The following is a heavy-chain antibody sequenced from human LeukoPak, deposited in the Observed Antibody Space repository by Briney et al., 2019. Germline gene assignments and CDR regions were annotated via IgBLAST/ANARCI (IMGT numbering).Heavy chain of an antibody. D-gene: IGHD6-6*01. J-gene: IGHJ4*02. CDR3: AKVETSSVFSSSSFDY. CDR2: ISGSGSST. Sequence: GGSLRLSCAASGFTFSTYAMSWVRQAPGKGLEWVSSISGSGSSTYYADSVKDRFTISRDSSKNTLYLQMNSLRAEDTAVYYCAKVETSSVFSSSSFDYWGQGTLVTVSS. CDR1: GFTFSTYA. V-gene: IGHV3-23*01.